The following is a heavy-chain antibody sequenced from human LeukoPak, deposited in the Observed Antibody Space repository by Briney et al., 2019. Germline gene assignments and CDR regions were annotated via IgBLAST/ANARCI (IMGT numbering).Heavy chain of an antibody. J-gene: IGHJ4*02. Sequence: GGSLRLSCAASGFNFKNYDFHWVRQAAGKRLEWVSGIGTVTDTFYLDSVEGRFTISRENAKNSFYLQMNDLRAGDTAVYYCARGWGGHGRSWGALNFWGQGILVTVSS. CDR2: IGTVTDT. D-gene: IGHD3-16*01. CDR1: GFNFKNYD. CDR3: ARGWGGHGRSWGALNF. V-gene: IGHV3-13*01.